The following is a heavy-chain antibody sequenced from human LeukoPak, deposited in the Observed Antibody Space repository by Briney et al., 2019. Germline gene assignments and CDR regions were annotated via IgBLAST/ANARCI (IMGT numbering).Heavy chain of an antibody. CDR3: AGAGPDYDFWSGYLFDP. V-gene: IGHV4-4*07. J-gene: IGHJ5*02. D-gene: IGHD3-3*01. CDR1: GGSISSYY. Sequence: PSETLSLTCTVSGGSISSYYWSWIRQPAGKGLEWIGRIYTSGSTNYNPSLKSRVTISVDTSKNQFSLKLSSVTAADTAVYYCAGAGPDYDFWSGYLFDPWGQGTLVTVSS. CDR2: IYTSGST.